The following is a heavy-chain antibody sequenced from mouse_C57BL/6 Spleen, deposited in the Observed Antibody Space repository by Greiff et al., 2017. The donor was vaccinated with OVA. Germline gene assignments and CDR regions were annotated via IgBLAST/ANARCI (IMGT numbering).Heavy chain of an antibody. Sequence: DVKLVESEGGLVQPGSSMKLSCTASGFTFSDYYMAWVRQVPEKGLEWVANINYDGSSTYYLDSLKSRFIISRDNAKNILYLQMSSLKSEDTATYYCARDPGEAMDYWGQGTSVTVSS. CDR1: GFTFSDYY. V-gene: IGHV5-16*01. J-gene: IGHJ4*01. CDR2: INYDGSST. CDR3: ARDPGEAMDY.